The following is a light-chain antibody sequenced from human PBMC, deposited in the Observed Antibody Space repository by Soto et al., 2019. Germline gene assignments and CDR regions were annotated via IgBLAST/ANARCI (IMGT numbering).Light chain of an antibody. CDR3: QSYDSRRSAL. V-gene: IGLV1-40*01. J-gene: IGLJ3*02. Sequence: QSVLTQPPSVSGAPGQRVTISCTGSSSNIGAGYDVHWYQQLPGTAPKLLIYGISNRPSGVPDRFSGSKSGTSASLAITGLDAEDEAYYYCQSYDSRRSALFGGGTKVTVL. CDR2: GIS. CDR1: SSNIGAGYD.